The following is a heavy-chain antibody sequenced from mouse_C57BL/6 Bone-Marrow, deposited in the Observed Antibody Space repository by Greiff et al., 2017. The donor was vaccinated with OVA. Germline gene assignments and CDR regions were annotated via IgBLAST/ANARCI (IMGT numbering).Heavy chain of an antibody. CDR3: AERGAYICGYFDV. V-gene: IGHV1-4*01. CDR2: INPSSGYT. D-gene: IGHD2-10*01. CDR1: GYTFTSYT. J-gene: IGHJ1*03. Sequence: QVQLKESGAELARPGASVKMSCKASGYTFTSYTMHWVKQRPGQGLEWIGYINPSSGYTKYNQKFKDKATLTADKSSSTAYMQLSSLTSEDSAVYYCAERGAYICGYFDVWGTGTTVTVSS.